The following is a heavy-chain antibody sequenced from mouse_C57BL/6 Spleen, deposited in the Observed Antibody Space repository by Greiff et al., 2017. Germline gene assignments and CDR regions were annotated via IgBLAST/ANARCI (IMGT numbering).Heavy chain of an antibody. CDR1: GFTFRSYA. Sequence: EVTLVESGEGLVKPGGSLKLSCAASGFTFRSYAMSWVRPTPEKRLEWVAYISSGGDYIYYADTVKGRFTISRDNARNTLYLQMSSLKSEDTAMYYCTRYDSGYFDYWGQGTTLTVSS. D-gene: IGHD2-4*01. V-gene: IGHV5-9-1*02. CDR2: ISSGGDYI. J-gene: IGHJ2*01. CDR3: TRYDSGYFDY.